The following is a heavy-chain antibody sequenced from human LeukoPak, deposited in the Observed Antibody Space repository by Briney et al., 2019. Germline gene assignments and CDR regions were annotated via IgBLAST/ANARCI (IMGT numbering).Heavy chain of an antibody. D-gene: IGHD6-19*01. Sequence: PSETLSLTCAVSGYSISSAYYWGWIRQPPGKGLEWIGYIYYSGSTNYNPSLKSRVAISVDTSKNQFSLKLSSVTAADTAVYYCARAVAGSLGDAFDIWGQGTMVTVSS. V-gene: IGHV4-61*01. J-gene: IGHJ3*02. CDR3: ARAVAGSLGDAFDI. CDR2: IYYSGST. CDR1: GYSISSAYY.